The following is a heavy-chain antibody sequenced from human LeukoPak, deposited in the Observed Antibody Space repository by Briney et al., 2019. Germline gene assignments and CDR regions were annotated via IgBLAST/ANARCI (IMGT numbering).Heavy chain of an antibody. CDR3: TTGGIVVVPAIPDDAFDI. CDR2: IKSKTDGGTT. D-gene: IGHD2-2*01. CDR1: GFTFSNAW. J-gene: IGHJ3*02. V-gene: IGHV3-15*01. Sequence: GGSLRLSCAASGFTFSNAWMSWVRQAPGKGLEWVGRIKSKTDGGTTDYAAPVKGRFTISRDDSKNTLYLQMNSLKTEDTAVYYCTTGGIVVVPAIPDDAFDIWGQGTMVTVSS.